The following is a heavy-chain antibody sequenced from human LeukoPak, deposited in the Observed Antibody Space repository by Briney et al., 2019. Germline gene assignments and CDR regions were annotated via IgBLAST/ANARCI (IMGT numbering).Heavy chain of an antibody. CDR1: GYTFTSYC. V-gene: IGHV1-46*01. CDR3: ARGGQVAPQPGNWFDP. CDR2: INPSGGSP. J-gene: IGHJ5*02. Sequence: ASVKVSCKASGYTFTSYCMHWVRQAPGQGLEWVGIINPSGGSPSYAQKFQGRVTMTRDMSTSTVYMTLSSLKSEDTAVYYCARGGQVAPQPGNWFDPWGQGTLVTVSS. D-gene: IGHD2-2*01.